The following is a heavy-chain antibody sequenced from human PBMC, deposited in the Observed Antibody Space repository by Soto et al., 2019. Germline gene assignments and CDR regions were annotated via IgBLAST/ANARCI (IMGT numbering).Heavy chain of an antibody. J-gene: IGHJ5*02. CDR3: ASPVPPAVDGRNWFDP. CDR2: MNPNSGNT. Sequence: ASVKVSCKASGYTFTSYDINWVRQATGQGLEWMGWMNPNSGNTGYAQKFQGRVTMTRNTSISTAYMELSSLRSEDTAVYYCASPVPPAVDGRNWFDPWGQGTLVTVSS. V-gene: IGHV1-8*01. D-gene: IGHD6-19*01. CDR1: GYTFTSYD.